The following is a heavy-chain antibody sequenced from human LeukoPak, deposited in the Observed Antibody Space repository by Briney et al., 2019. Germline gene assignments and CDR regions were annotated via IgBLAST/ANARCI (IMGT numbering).Heavy chain of an antibody. D-gene: IGHD5-18*01. Sequence: PSETLSLTCTVSDGSIRSYYWSWIRQPPGKGLEWIGYIYYSGSSKYNPSLKSRASMPIDTSKNQLSLRLRSVTEADAAVYYCARGGSDTSILRAYKYYGIDVWGQGSTVTISS. CDR2: IYYSGSS. CDR1: DGSIRSYY. J-gene: IGHJ6*02. CDR3: ARGGSDTSILRAYKYYGIDV. V-gene: IGHV4-59*01.